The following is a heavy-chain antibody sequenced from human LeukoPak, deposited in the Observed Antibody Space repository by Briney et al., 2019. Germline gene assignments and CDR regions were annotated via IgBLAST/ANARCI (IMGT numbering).Heavy chain of an antibody. CDR2: IYTSGST. V-gene: IGHV4-59*10. CDR1: GGSFTGYY. D-gene: IGHD3-3*01. CDR3: ATGRYYDQLDY. Sequence: SETLSHTCAVYGGSFTGYYWSWIRQPAGKGLEWIGRIYTSGSTNYSPSLKSRVTMSVDTSKNQFSLKLSSVTAADTAVYYCATGRYYDQLDYWGQGTLATVSS. J-gene: IGHJ4*02.